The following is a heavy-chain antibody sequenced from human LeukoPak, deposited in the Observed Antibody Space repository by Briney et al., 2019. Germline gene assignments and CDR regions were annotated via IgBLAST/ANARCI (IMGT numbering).Heavy chain of an antibody. V-gene: IGHV3-48*04. Sequence: GGSLRLSCAASGFTFSSYSMTWVRQAPGKGLEWVSYISKSSVRIYHADSVKGRFTISRDNAKNSLYLQMDSLRAEDTAVYYCARDLLNDEGSSYFFDQWGQGTLVTVSS. CDR3: ARDLLNDEGSSYFFDQ. D-gene: IGHD2-2*01. J-gene: IGHJ4*02. CDR2: ISKSSVRI. CDR1: GFTFSSYS.